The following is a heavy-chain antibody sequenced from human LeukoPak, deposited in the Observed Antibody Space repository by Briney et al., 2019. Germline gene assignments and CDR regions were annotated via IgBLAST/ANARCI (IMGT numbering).Heavy chain of an antibody. CDR3: ARDKGGMVPFDY. CDR2: SGSSDDGK. Sequence: PGGSLRLSCTASGLSLNSYAMSWVRQVPGKGLEWVSASGSSDDGKWYAESVKGRFTIARDDAKNSLYLQMNSLRAEDTAVYFCARDKGGMVPFDYWGQGTLVTVSS. V-gene: IGHV3-23*01. CDR1: GLSLNSYA. J-gene: IGHJ4*02. D-gene: IGHD3-10*01.